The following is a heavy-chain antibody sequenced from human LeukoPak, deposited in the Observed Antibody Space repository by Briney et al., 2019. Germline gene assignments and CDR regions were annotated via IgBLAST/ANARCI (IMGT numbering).Heavy chain of an antibody. Sequence: ASVKVSCKASGYTFTSYYMHWVRQAPGQGLEWMGIINPSGGSTSYAQKFQGRVTMTRDTSTSTVYMELSSLRSEDTAVYYCARDREPQWLVAGVVGYWGQGTLLTVSS. J-gene: IGHJ4*02. CDR2: INPSGGST. V-gene: IGHV1-46*01. CDR3: ARDREPQWLVAGVVGY. CDR1: GYTFTSYY. D-gene: IGHD6-19*01.